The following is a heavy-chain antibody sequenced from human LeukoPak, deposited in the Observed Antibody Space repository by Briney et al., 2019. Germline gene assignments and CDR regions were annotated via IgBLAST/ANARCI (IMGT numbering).Heavy chain of an antibody. Sequence: GGSLRLSCAASGFTFRSYRMSWVRQAPGKGLEWVANIKEDANEEYYVDSVRGRFIISRDNAKNSLFLQMYSLRADDTAVYYCARAGYCTSNSCYSPNFYYMDVWGKGTTVAGSS. J-gene: IGHJ6*03. V-gene: IGHV3-7*01. CDR3: ARAGYCTSNSCYSPNFYYMDV. CDR1: GFTFRSYR. CDR2: IKEDANEE. D-gene: IGHD2-2*01.